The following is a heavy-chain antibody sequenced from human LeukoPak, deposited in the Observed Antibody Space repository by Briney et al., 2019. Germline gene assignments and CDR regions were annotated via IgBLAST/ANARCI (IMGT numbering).Heavy chain of an antibody. CDR2: IIHSGTT. D-gene: IGHD5-18*01. Sequence: SQSLSLTCAVYGAAFSGSYWSCIRHPPREGREWIGSIIHSGTTTYHPSLKSRVTISVDTSKNQFSLTLSSVTAADTAVYYCASYLTIGGNSYGFNHWGQGTLVTVSS. CDR1: GAAFSGSY. CDR3: ASYLTIGGNSYGFNH. J-gene: IGHJ4*02. V-gene: IGHV4-34*12.